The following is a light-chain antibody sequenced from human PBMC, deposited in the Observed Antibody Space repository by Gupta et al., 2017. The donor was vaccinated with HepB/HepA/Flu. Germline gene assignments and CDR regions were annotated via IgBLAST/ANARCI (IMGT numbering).Light chain of an antibody. CDR2: ATS. Sequence: DIQMNQSPSSVSASVGDRVTMTCRASRDIDTYLAWYQHKLGQPPRLLIYATSTLKSGVPLRFSGSGSGTDFTLTISSLQPEDFATYYCQQSDSFPLTFGGGTKVEI. J-gene: IGKJ4*01. CDR1: RDIDTY. CDR3: QQSDSFPLT. V-gene: IGKV1-12*01.